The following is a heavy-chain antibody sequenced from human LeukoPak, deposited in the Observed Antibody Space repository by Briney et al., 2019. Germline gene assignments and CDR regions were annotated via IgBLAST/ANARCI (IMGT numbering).Heavy chain of an antibody. CDR3: ARVAKHFRGGLSFYYMDV. D-gene: IGHD3-10*01. CDR1: GGSISSGSYY. CDR2: IYTSGST. J-gene: IGHJ6*03. V-gene: IGHV4-61*02. Sequence: SETLSLTCTVSGGSISSGSYYWSWIRQPAGKGLEWIGRIYTSGSTNYNPSLKSRVTISLDTSKNQFSLKVISVTAADTAVYYCARVAKHFRGGLSFYYMDVWGKGTTVTISS.